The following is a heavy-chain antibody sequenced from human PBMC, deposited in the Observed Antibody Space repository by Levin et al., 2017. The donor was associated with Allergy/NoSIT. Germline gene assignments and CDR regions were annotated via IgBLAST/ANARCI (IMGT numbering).Heavy chain of an antibody. Sequence: GESLKISCRTSGYSFTGYYIHWVRQAPGQGLEWMGWINPNSGATDYAQSFRGRVTMTRDTSISTAYMELSSLRSDDTAVYYCARGSGLGGEPVLRILDYWGQGTLVTVSS. J-gene: IGHJ4*02. D-gene: IGHD6-13*01. CDR2: INPNSGAT. CDR3: ARGSGLGGEPVLRILDY. V-gene: IGHV1-2*02. CDR1: GYSFTGYY.